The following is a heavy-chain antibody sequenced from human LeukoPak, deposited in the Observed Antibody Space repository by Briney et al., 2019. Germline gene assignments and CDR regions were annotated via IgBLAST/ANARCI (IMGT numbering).Heavy chain of an antibody. Sequence: GASVKVSCKASGYTFTSYGISWVRQAPGQGLEWMGWISAYNGNTNYAQKLPGRVTTTKETSTTTAYMELRSLRSDDTAVYYCARDYYGSGSYYGHMDVWGKGTTVTVSS. D-gene: IGHD3-10*01. CDR3: ARDYYGSGSYYGHMDV. J-gene: IGHJ6*03. V-gene: IGHV1-18*01. CDR1: GYTFTSYG. CDR2: ISAYNGNT.